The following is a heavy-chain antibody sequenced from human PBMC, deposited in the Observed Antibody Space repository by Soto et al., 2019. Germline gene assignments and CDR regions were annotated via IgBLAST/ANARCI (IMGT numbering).Heavy chain of an antibody. D-gene: IGHD3-10*01. CDR3: ARRVYGSGRYGY. V-gene: IGHV4-39*01. J-gene: IGHJ4*02. Sequence: SETRSRTCTVSGGSVSSSNHYWAWIRQPPGKGLEWIGRIYYTGNTYFNPSLESRVTMSVDTSKNQFSLKLSSVTAGDTAVHYCARRVYGSGRYGYWGQGSLVTVSS. CDR2: IYYTGNT. CDR1: GGSVSSSNHY.